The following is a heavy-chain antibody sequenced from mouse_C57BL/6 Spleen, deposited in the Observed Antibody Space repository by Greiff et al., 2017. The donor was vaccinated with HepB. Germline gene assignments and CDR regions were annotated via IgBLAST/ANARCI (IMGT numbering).Heavy chain of an antibody. CDR1: GYTFTSYW. CDR2: IHPNSGST. CDR3: AIPVYGSFFAY. J-gene: IGHJ3*01. V-gene: IGHV1-64*01. D-gene: IGHD1-1*01. Sequence: QVQLQQPGAELVKPGASVKLSCKASGYTFTSYWMHWVKQRPGQGLEWIGMIHPNSGSTNYNEKFKSKATLTVDKSSSTAYMQRSSLTSDDSAVYYCAIPVYGSFFAYWGQGTLVTVSA.